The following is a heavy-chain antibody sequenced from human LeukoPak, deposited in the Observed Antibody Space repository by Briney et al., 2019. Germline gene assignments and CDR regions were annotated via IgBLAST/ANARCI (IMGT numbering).Heavy chain of an antibody. CDR2: IYPGDSDT. J-gene: IGHJ4*02. CDR1: GYSFTSYW. CDR3: ARQGWAYYDFWSGSFDY. V-gene: IGHV5-51*01. D-gene: IGHD3-3*01. Sequence: GESLKISCKGSGYSFTSYWIGWVRQMPGKGLEWLGIIYPGDSDTRYSPSFQGQVTISADKSISTAYLQWSSLKASDTAMYYCARQGWAYYDFWSGSFDYWGQGTLVTVSS.